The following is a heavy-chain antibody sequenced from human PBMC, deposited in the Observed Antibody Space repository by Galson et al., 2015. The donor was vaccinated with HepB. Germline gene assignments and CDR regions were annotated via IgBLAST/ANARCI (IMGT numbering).Heavy chain of an antibody. CDR2: IFYSGTT. CDR3: VSVRSYGEIYYYYGMDV. V-gene: IGHV4-59*06. CDR1: GDSISTYY. Sequence: ETLSLTCSVSGDSISTYYWSWIRQPPGKGLEWIGSIFYSGTTYYNRSLKSRLSISVDTSKNQFSLKVRSVTAAETAVYYCVSVRSYGEIYYYYGMDVWGQGTTVTISS. J-gene: IGHJ6*02. D-gene: IGHD3-16*01.